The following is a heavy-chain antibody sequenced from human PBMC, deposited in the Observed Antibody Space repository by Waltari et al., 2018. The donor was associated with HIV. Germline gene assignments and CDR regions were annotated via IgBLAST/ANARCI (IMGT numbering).Heavy chain of an antibody. CDR1: GYSFTSYW. V-gene: IGHV5-51*03. J-gene: IGHJ4*02. Sequence: EVQLVQSGAEVKKPGESLKISCKASGYSFTSYWIGWVRQMPGKGLEWMGIIFPGDSDTSDSPSFQGQVTISADKSISTAYLQWSSLKASDTAMYYCATSRSTYYDTGGYFDYWGQGTLVTVSS. D-gene: IGHD3-22*01. CDR2: IFPGDSDT. CDR3: ATSRSTYYDTGGYFDY.